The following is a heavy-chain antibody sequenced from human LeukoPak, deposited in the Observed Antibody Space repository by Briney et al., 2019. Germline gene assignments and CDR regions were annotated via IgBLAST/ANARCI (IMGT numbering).Heavy chain of an antibody. CDR3: AREGSMVRGVGIFGFDY. Sequence: ASVKVSCKASGYTFTGYYMHWVRQAPGQGLEWMGWINPNSGGTNYAQKFQGRVTITRDTSASTAYMELSSLKSEDMAAYYCAREGSMVRGVGIFGFDYWGQGTLVTVSS. J-gene: IGHJ4*02. D-gene: IGHD3-10*01. CDR1: GYTFTGYY. CDR2: INPNSGGT. V-gene: IGHV1-2*02.